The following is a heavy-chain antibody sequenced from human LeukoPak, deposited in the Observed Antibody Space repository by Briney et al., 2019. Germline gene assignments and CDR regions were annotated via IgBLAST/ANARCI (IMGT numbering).Heavy chain of an antibody. J-gene: IGHJ4*02. CDR2: INPNSGGT. D-gene: IGHD6-19*01. Sequence: GASVKVSCKASGYTFTGYYMHWVRQAPGQGLEWMGWINPNSGGTNYAQKFQGRVTMTRDTSISTAYMELSRLRSDDTAVYYCAREGGSGWTGNYLDYWGQGTLVTVSS. V-gene: IGHV1-2*02. CDR3: AREGGSGWTGNYLDY. CDR1: GYTFTGYY.